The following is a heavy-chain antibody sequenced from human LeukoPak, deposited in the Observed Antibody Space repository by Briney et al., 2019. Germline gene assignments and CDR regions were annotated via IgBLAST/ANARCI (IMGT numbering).Heavy chain of an antibody. D-gene: IGHD5-12*01. Sequence: GASVKVSCTASGYTFTGYYMHWVRQAPGQGLEWMGRINPNSGGTNYAQKFQGRVTMTRDTSISTAYMELSRLRSDDTAVYYCARGRYVDIVATIRGYFDYWGQGTLVTVSS. CDR2: INPNSGGT. CDR1: GYTFTGYY. CDR3: ARGRYVDIVATIRGYFDY. J-gene: IGHJ4*02. V-gene: IGHV1-2*06.